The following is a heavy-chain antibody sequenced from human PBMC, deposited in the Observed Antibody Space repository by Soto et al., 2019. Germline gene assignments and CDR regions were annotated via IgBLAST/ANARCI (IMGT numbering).Heavy chain of an antibody. D-gene: IGHD2-15*01. CDR3: ARETRSGPVPVGFGSSKPDLRSSPRQARAFDI. Sequence: GASVKVSCKASGGTFSSYAISWVRQAPGQGLEWMGGIIPIFGTANYAQKFQGRVTITADESTSTAYMELSSLRSEDTAVYYCARETRSGPVPVGFGSSKPDLRSSPRQARAFDIWGQGTMVTVSS. CDR2: IIPIFGTA. J-gene: IGHJ3*02. CDR1: GGTFSSYA. V-gene: IGHV1-69*13.